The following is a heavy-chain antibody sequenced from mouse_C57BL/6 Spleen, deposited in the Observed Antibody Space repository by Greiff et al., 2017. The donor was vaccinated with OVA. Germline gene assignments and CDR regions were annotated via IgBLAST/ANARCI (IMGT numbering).Heavy chain of an antibody. D-gene: IGHD1-1*01. CDR3: ARDYGSSYYWYFDV. Sequence: QVHVKQSGAELVKPGASVKMSCKASGYTFTSYWITWVKQRPGQGLEWIGDIYPGSGSTNYNEKFKSKATLTVDTSSSTAYMQLSSLTSEDSAVYYCARDYGSSYYWYFDVWGTGTTVTVSS. V-gene: IGHV1-55*01. CDR1: GYTFTSYW. J-gene: IGHJ1*03. CDR2: IYPGSGST.